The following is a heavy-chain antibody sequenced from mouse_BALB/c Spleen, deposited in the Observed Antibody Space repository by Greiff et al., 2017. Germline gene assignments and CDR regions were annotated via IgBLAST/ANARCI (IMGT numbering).Heavy chain of an antibody. CDR3: ARDGVRRFDY. V-gene: IGHV7-3*02. Sequence: EVKVVESGGGLVQPGGSLRLSCATSGFTFTDYYMSWVRQPPGKALEWLGFIRNKANGYTTEYSASVKGRFTISRDNSQSILYLQMNTLRAEDSATYYCARDGVRRFDYWGQGTTLTVSS. CDR2: IRNKANGYTT. CDR1: GFTFTDYY. D-gene: IGHD2-14*01. J-gene: IGHJ2*01.